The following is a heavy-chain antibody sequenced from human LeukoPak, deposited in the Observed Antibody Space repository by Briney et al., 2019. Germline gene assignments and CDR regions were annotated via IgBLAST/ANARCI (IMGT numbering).Heavy chain of an antibody. Sequence: SETLSLTCAVYGGSFSGYYWSWIRQPPGKGLEWIGEINHSGSTNYNPSLKSRVTISVDTSKNQFSLKLSPVTAADTAVYYCARDADYTALSVFDIWGQGTMVTVSS. D-gene: IGHD4-17*01. CDR2: INHSGST. V-gene: IGHV4-34*01. J-gene: IGHJ3*02. CDR1: GGSFSGYY. CDR3: ARDADYTALSVFDI.